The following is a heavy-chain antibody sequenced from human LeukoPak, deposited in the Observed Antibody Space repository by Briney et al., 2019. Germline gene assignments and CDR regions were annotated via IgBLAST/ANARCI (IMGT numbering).Heavy chain of an antibody. J-gene: IGHJ6*02. CDR1: GDSVSSNSAA. D-gene: IGHD6-6*01. Sequence: SQTLSLTCAISGDSVSSNSAAWNWIRQSPSRGLEWLGRTYYRSKWNTDYAASVQNRITINPDTSTNQFSLQLKSATPEDTAVYYCSRQRSTSTYYFGLDVWGQGTTVTVSS. CDR3: SRQRSTSTYYFGLDV. CDR2: TYYRSKWNT. V-gene: IGHV6-1*01.